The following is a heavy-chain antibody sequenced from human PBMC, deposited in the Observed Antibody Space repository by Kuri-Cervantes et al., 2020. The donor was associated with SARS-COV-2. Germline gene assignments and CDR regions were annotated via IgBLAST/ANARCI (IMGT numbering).Heavy chain of an antibody. J-gene: IGHJ4*02. CDR1: GFTFSSYS. CDR3: ARGDSALTGYYFDS. V-gene: IGHV3-21*01. D-gene: IGHD3-22*01. Sequence: GESLKISCAASGFTFSSYSMNWVRQAPGKGLEWVSSISSSSSYIYYADSVKGRFTISRDNAKNSLYLQMDSLRADDTAVYYCARGDSALTGYYFDSWGQGTLVTVSS. CDR2: ISSSSSYI.